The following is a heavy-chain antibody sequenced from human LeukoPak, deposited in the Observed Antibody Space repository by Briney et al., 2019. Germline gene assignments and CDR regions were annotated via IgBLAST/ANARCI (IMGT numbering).Heavy chain of an antibody. CDR1: GYTFTGYY. V-gene: IGHV1-69*13. D-gene: IGHD6-19*01. CDR3: ARVIAVAGIWFDP. J-gene: IGHJ5*02. Sequence: EASVKVSCKASGYTFTGYYMHWVRQAPGQGLEWMGGIIPIFGTANYAQKFQGRVTITADESTSTAYMELSSLRSEDTAVYYCARVIAVAGIWFDPWGQGTLVTVSS. CDR2: IIPIFGTA.